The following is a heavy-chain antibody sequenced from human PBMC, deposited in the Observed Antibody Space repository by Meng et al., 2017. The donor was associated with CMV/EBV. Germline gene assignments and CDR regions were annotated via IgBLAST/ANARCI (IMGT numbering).Heavy chain of an antibody. CDR1: GFTFDNHG. J-gene: IGHJ4*02. CDR3: AKDLLLFGGANAYFDH. CDR2: IRHDGTTK. D-gene: IGHD3-16*01. V-gene: IGHV3-30*02. Sequence: GESLKISCAASGFTFDNHGMHWVRQTPGKGLEWVAFIRHDGTTKFYGDSVKGRFTISRDNSKNTVYLQMNSLRPEETAIYYCAKDLLLFGGANAYFDHWGQGTLVTVSS.